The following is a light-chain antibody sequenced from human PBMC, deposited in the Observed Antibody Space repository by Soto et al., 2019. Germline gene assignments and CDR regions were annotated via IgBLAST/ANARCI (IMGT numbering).Light chain of an antibody. J-gene: IGLJ3*02. Sequence: QSALTQPASVSGSPGQSITISCTGTSSDVGGYNYVSWYQQHPGKAPKLIIYEGSKRPSGVSNRFSGSKSVNTASLTISGLQTEDEADYCCCSYAGDNKWVFGGGTKLTVL. CDR2: EGS. V-gene: IGLV2-23*01. CDR3: CSYAGDNKWV. CDR1: SSDVGGYNY.